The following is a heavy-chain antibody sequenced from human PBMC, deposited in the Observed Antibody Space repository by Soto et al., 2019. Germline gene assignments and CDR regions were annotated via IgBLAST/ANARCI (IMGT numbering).Heavy chain of an antibody. J-gene: IGHJ4*02. Sequence: QVQLQESGPGLVKPSQTLALTCTVSGGSISSGDYYWSWIRQPPEKGLEWIGDIYYSGSTYYNPSLKSRVTISVDTSKNQFSLKVSSVTAADPAVYYCAVGGEAAQNDYWGQGTLGTVSS. V-gene: IGHV4-30-4*01. CDR2: IYYSGST. CDR1: GGSISSGDYY. CDR3: AVGGEAAQNDY. D-gene: IGHD2-21*01.